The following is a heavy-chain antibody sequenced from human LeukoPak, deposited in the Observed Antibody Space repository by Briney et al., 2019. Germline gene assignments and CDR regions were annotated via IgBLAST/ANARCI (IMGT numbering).Heavy chain of an antibody. J-gene: IGHJ6*03. CDR3: ATARGDYYYYMDV. CDR2: IIPIFGTA. Sequence: SVKVSCKASGGTFSSYAISWVRQAPGQGLEWMGGIIPIFGTANYAQKFQGRVTMTEDTSTDTAYMELSSLRSEDTAVYYCATARGDYYYYMDVWGKGTTVTVSS. D-gene: IGHD3-10*01. CDR1: GGTFSSYA. V-gene: IGHV1-69*06.